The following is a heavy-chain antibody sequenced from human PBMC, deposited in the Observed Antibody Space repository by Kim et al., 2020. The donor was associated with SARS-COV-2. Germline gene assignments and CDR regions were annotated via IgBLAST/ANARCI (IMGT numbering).Heavy chain of an antibody. D-gene: IGHD3-9*01. V-gene: IGHV3-23*01. CDR3: AKDSNYDILTGYYRYYYYGMDV. CDR2: ISGSGGST. CDR1: GFTFSSYA. Sequence: GGSLRLSCAASGFTFSSYAMSWVRQAPGKGLEWVSAISGSGGSTYYADSVKGRFTISRDNSKNTLYLQMNSLRAEDTAVYYCAKDSNYDILTGYYRYYYYGMDVWGQGTTVTVSS. J-gene: IGHJ6*02.